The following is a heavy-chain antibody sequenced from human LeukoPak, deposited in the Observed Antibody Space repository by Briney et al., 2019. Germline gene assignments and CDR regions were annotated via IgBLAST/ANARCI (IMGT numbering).Heavy chain of an antibody. Sequence: VASVKVSCKASGYTFTGYYMHWVRQAPGQGLEWMGWINPNSGGTNYAQKFQGRVTMTRDTSISTAYMELSRLRSDDTAVYYCARGGVVPAAIRPSGYWGQGTLVTVSS. V-gene: IGHV1-2*02. J-gene: IGHJ4*02. CDR3: ARGGVVPAAIRPSGY. CDR1: GYTFTGYY. CDR2: INPNSGGT. D-gene: IGHD2-2*02.